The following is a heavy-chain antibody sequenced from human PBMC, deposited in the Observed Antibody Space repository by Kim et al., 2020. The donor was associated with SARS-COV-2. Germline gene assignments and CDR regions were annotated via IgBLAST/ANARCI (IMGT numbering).Heavy chain of an antibody. V-gene: IGHV4-61*02. CDR3: ARFSDYDFDY. CDR2: IYTSGST. Sequence: SETLSLTCTVSGGSISSGSYYWSWIRQPAGKGLEWIGRIYTSGSTNYNPSLKSRVTISVDTSKNQFSLKLSSVTAADTAVYYCARFSDYDFDYWGQGTLVTVSS. D-gene: IGHD4-17*01. CDR1: GGSISSGSYY. J-gene: IGHJ4*02.